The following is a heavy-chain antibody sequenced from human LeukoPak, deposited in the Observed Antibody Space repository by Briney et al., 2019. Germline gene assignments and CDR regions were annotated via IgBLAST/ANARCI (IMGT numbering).Heavy chain of an antibody. CDR1: GLTFSNNA. J-gene: IGHJ2*01. CDR2: ISASGGST. V-gene: IGHV3-23*01. CDR3: ATRVGLTRYWYFDL. Sequence: GGSLRLSCAASGLTFSNNAMSWVRQAPGKGLEWVSSISASGGSTSYADSVKGRFTFSRDNSKNTLYLQMNSLRVEDTAVYYCATRVGLTRYWYFDLWGRGTLVTVSS.